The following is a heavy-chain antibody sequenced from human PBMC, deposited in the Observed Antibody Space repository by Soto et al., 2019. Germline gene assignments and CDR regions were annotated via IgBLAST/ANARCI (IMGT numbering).Heavy chain of an antibody. CDR3: ARDRAGDSYGPYYFDY. V-gene: IGHV6-1*01. D-gene: IGHD5-18*01. J-gene: IGHJ4*02. Sequence: PSQTLSLTCAISGNSVSSNSAAWNWIRQSPSRGLEWLGRTYYRSKWYNDYAVSVKSRITINPDTSKNQFSLQLNSVTPEDTAVHYCARDRAGDSYGPYYFDYWGQGTLVTVSS. CDR1: GNSVSSNSAA. CDR2: TYYRSKWYN.